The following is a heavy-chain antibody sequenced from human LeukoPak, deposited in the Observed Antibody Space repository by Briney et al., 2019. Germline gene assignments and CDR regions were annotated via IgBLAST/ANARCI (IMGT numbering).Heavy chain of an antibody. CDR3: ARHYPPDYTFDY. J-gene: IGHJ4*02. Sequence: SETLSLTCTVSGGSISGYYWSWIRQPPGKRLEWIGYIYSSGSTNYNPSLKSRVTMSVDTSKNQFSLRLSSVTAADTAVYYCARHYPPDYTFDYWGQGTPVTVSS. CDR2: IYSSGST. D-gene: IGHD4-11*01. CDR1: GGSISGYY. V-gene: IGHV4-59*08.